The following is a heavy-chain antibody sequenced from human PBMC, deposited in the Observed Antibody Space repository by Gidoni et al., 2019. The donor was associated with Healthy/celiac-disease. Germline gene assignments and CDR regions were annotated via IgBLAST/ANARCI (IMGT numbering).Heavy chain of an antibody. D-gene: IGHD1-26*01. CDR1: GFTFSSYS. CDR3: ARDHQGATHY. Sequence: EVQLVESGGGLVKPGGSLSLSCAASGFTFSSYSMNWVRQAPGKGLEWVSAISSSSSYIYYADSVKGRFTISRDNAKNSLYLQMNSLRAEDTAVYYCARDHQGATHYWGQGPLVTVSS. V-gene: IGHV3-21*01. J-gene: IGHJ4*02. CDR2: ISSSSSYI.